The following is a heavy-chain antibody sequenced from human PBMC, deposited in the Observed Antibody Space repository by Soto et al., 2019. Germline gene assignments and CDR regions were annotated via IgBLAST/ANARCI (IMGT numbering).Heavy chain of an antibody. CDR3: ASSALMATIPDS. CDR1: GGSTSRGGSY. V-gene: IGHV4-31*03. Sequence: SETLSLTCTVSGGSTSRGGSYWSWIRQHPRRGLEWIGYISSSGSTYYNPSLRSRVAISIDTSKNHFSLRLTAVTPADTAVYYCASSALMATIPDSWGPGTLVTVSS. J-gene: IGHJ4*02. CDR2: ISSSGST.